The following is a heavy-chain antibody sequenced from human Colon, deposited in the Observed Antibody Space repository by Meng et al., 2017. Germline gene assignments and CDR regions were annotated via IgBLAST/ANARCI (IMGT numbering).Heavy chain of an antibody. CDR2: ARIDYANT. D-gene: IGHD3-16*01. V-gene: IGHV4-61*08. CDR3: ARDYWGSLDF. Sequence: QGRLQGPGPGLVRPSETPSLTCAVSGASVRSPDHQWGWVRQPPGKGLEWIGYARIDYANTNYNPSLKSRVNVSLDTSKNQFSLNVRSVTAADTAVYYCARDYWGSLDFWGQGILVTVSS. J-gene: IGHJ4*02. CDR1: GASVRSPDHQ.